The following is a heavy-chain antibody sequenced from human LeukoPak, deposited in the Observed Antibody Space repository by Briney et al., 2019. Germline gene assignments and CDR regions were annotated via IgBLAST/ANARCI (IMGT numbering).Heavy chain of an antibody. D-gene: IGHD3-10*01. CDR3: ARDRRYYGSVTDY. J-gene: IGHJ4*02. V-gene: IGHV1-2*06. CDR1: GYTFTGYY. CDR2: INPNSGGT. Sequence: ASVKVSCKASGYTFTGYYMHWVRQAPGQGLEWMGRINPNSGGTNYAQKFQGRATMTRDTSISTAYMELSRLRSDHTAVYYCARDRRYYGSVTDYWGQGTLVTVSS.